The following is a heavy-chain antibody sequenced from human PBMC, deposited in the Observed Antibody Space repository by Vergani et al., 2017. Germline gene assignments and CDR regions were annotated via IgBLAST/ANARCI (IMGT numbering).Heavy chain of an antibody. CDR3: AKDKYWGRIVPTTHYYYMDV. J-gene: IGHJ6*03. D-gene: IGHD2-2*01. Sequence: QVQLVESGGGVVQPGRSLRLSCAASGFTFSSYGMHWVRQAPGKGLEWVAVISYDGSNKYYADSVKGRFTISRDNSKNTLYLQMNSLRAEDTAVYYCAKDKYWGRIVPTTHYYYMDVWGKGTTVTVSS. CDR1: GFTFSSYG. CDR2: ISYDGSNK. V-gene: IGHV3-30*18.